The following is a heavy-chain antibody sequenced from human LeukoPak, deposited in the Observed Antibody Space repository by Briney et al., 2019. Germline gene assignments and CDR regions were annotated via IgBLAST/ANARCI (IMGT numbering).Heavy chain of an antibody. J-gene: IGHJ3*02. CDR2: IYNDGSRT. CDR1: GFTFNTYS. CDR3: ARSGAGGAFDM. D-gene: IGHD3-10*01. Sequence: GGSLRLSCAASGFTFNTYSMNWVRQAPGKGLLWVSRIYNDGSRTTYADSVKGRFTISGDNAKNTLFLQMNSLTAEDTAVYYCARSGAGGAFDMWGRGTMVTVSS. V-gene: IGHV3-74*01.